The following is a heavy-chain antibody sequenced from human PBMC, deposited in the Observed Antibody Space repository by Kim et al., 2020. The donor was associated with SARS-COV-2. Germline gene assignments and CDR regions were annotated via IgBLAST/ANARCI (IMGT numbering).Heavy chain of an antibody. Sequence: TYSDSVKSRFTMPRDNTKNTLFLLMDSLRAEDMAVYYCVREVGMRMDFWGQGTLVTVYS. V-gene: IGHV3-74*01. CDR3: VREVGMRMDF. J-gene: IGHJ4*02.